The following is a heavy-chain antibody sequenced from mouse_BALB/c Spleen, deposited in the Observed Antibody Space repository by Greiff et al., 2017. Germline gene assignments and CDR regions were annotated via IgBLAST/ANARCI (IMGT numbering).Heavy chain of an antibody. Sequence: EVQRVESGGGLVQPGGSRKLSCEASGFTFSSFGMHWVRQAPEKGLEWVAYISSGSSTIYYADTVKGRFTISRDNPKNTLFLQMTSLRSEDTAMYYCARWPSYYMYDDYAMDYWGQGTSVTVSA. D-gene: IGHD2-14*01. V-gene: IGHV5-17*02. CDR2: ISSGSSTI. CDR1: GFTFSSFG. CDR3: ARWPSYYMYDDYAMDY. J-gene: IGHJ4*01.